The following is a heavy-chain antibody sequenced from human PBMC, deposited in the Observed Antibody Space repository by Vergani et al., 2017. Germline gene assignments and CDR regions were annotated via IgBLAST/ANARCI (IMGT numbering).Heavy chain of an antibody. D-gene: IGHD2-8*01. Sequence: QITLKESGPTLVKPTQTLTLTCTFSGFSLSTSGVGVGWIRQPPGKALEWLALIYWDDDKRYSPSLKSRPTITKDTSKNQVVLTMTNMDPVDTATYYCAHRRGIGGVYAIGGFDYWGQGTMVTVSS. CDR2: IYWDDDK. CDR3: AHRRGIGGVYAIGGFDY. CDR1: GFSLSTSGVG. V-gene: IGHV2-5*02. J-gene: IGHJ4*02.